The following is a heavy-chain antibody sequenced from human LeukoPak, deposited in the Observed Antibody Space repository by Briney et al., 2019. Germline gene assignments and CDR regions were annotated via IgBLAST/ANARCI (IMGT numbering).Heavy chain of an antibody. CDR2: ISAYNGNT. J-gene: IGHJ4*02. CDR1: GYTFTSYG. D-gene: IGHD2-2*02. V-gene: IGHV1-18*01. CDR3: ARDTECQLLYYAVGLGDY. Sequence: ASVKVSCKASGYTFTSYGISWVRRAPGQGLEWMGWISAYNGNTNYAQKLQGRVTMTTDTSTSTAYMELRSLRSDDTAVYYCARDTECQLLYYAVGLGDYWGQGTLVTVSS.